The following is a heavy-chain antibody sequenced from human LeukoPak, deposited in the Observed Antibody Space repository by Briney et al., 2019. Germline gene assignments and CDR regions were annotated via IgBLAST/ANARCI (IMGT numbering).Heavy chain of an antibody. Sequence: PGGSLRLSCAASGFTFSSYVMNWVRQAPGKGLEWVSTISGSGGSTYYADSVKGRFTISRDNSKNTLYLQMNSLRAEDTAVYYCAKEDLTTSYFDYWGQGTLVTVSS. CDR3: AKEDLTTSYFDY. V-gene: IGHV3-23*01. CDR1: GFTFSSYV. J-gene: IGHJ4*02. CDR2: ISGSGGST. D-gene: IGHD3-22*01.